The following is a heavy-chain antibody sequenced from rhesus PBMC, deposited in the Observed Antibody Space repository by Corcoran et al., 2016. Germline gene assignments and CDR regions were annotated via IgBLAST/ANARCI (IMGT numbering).Heavy chain of an antibody. V-gene: IGHV4-165*01. CDR2: ISGSSGTT. J-gene: IGHJ4*01. Sequence: QVQLQESGPGLVTPSATLSLTCAVSGGSFSGYSSGWFRQPPGKGLEGIGYISGSSGTTDYNPSRKSRVTISKDTSKNQFSLKLSSVTAADTAVYYCAASAGTTALYWGQGVLVTVSS. CDR1: GGSFSGYS. CDR3: AASAGTTALY. D-gene: IGHD1-14*01.